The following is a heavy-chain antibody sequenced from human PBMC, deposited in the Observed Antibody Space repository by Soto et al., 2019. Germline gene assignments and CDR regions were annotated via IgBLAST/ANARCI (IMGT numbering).Heavy chain of an antibody. CDR3: ARGKNDYFGGSYPPPSFAY. D-gene: IGHD3-16*02. V-gene: IGHV4-30-2*01. CDR1: GGSISSGGYS. Sequence: QLQLQESGSGLVKPSQTLSLTCAVSGGSISSGGYSWSWIRQPPGKGLEWIGYIYHSGSTYYNPSLKGRATISEDRPKNHSSRKLSCVTAADTPVYYCARGKNDYFGGSYPPPSFAYGGKEPLVTVSS. J-gene: IGHJ4*02. CDR2: IYHSGST.